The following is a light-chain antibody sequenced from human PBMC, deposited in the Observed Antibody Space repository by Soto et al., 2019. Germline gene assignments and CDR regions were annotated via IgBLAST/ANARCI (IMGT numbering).Light chain of an antibody. V-gene: IGLV2-8*01. CDR3: SSYAGSIYV. CDR2: EVT. CDR1: NSDIGGYNF. J-gene: IGLJ1*01. Sequence: QSALTQPPSAPGSPGQSITISCTGTNSDIGGYNFVSWYQHHPGKAPKLIIYEVTKRPSGVPDRFSGSKSGNTASLTVSGLHTEDEADYYCSSYAGSIYVFGTGTKLTVL.